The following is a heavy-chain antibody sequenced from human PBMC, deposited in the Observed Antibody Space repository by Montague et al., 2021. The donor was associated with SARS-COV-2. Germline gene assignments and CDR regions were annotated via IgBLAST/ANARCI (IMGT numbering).Heavy chain of an antibody. J-gene: IGHJ1*01. CDR3: ARGPKMGGSGYYYN. CDR2: IYHDGNT. CDR1: GASIGSSSYY. V-gene: IGHV4-39*01. Sequence: SKTLSLTCTVSGASIGSSSYYWGRIRQPPGKGLEWIGSIYHDGNTYYNPFLKTRVSLSIDERKNQFSLKFYSVTVADTAVYSCARGPKMGGSGYYYNWGQGILVTVSS. D-gene: IGHD3-22*01.